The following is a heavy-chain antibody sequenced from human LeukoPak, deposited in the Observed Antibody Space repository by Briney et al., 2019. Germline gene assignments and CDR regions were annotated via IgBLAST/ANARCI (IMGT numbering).Heavy chain of an antibody. CDR1: GFTFTSAW. Sequence: GGSLRLSCAASGFTFTSAWMTWVRQAPGKGLEWVTVISSDGSNEYYADSVKGRFTISRDNSKNTLYLQMNSLRTEDTAVYYCATDRASKGEQWLGYLSFWGQGTLVTVSS. CDR2: ISSDGSNE. D-gene: IGHD6-19*01. CDR3: ATDRASKGEQWLGYLSF. J-gene: IGHJ4*02. V-gene: IGHV3-30*03.